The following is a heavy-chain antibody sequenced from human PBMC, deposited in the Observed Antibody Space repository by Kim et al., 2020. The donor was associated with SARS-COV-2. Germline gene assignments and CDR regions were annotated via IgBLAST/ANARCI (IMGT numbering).Heavy chain of an antibody. Sequence: SETLSLTCAVSGVSISSNNWWSWVRQPPGRGLEWIGDIYHSGTTNYNPSLKSRVTISVDKSKNQFSLILTSVTAADTAIYYCARPVAGSVWDVWGPGTTV. CDR3: ARPVAGSVWDV. CDR2: IYHSGTT. CDR1: GVSISSNNW. V-gene: IGHV4-4*02. D-gene: IGHD6-19*01. J-gene: IGHJ6*02.